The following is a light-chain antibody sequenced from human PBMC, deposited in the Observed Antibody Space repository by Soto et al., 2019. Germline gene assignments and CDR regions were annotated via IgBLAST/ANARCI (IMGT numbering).Light chain of an antibody. CDR1: SSDIGAYNH. V-gene: IGLV2-14*01. J-gene: IGLJ1*01. Sequence: QSALTQPASVSGSPGQSITISCSGSSSDIGAYNHVAWFQQFPGKTPKLVIYSVSDRPSGVSYRFSSSKSGNTASLTISGLQADDEADYYCISYTVSRSYVFGTGTKLTVL. CDR2: SVS. CDR3: ISYTVSRSYV.